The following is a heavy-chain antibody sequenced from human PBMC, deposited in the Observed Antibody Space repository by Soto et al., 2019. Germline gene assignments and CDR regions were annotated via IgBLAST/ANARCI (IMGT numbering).Heavy chain of an antibody. CDR3: ARAPKVSGSSQTRPDF. D-gene: IGHD6-6*01. CDR2: ISQSGST. V-gene: IGHV4-34*01. J-gene: IGHJ4*02. Sequence: SETLSLTCSIYSGSFSGFYWSWIRQPPGKRLEWIGEISQSGSTNYNPSLKSRVPISVETSKNHFSLKLTSVTAADTAVYYCARAPKVSGSSQTRPDFWGQGALVNVSS. CDR1: SGSFSGFY.